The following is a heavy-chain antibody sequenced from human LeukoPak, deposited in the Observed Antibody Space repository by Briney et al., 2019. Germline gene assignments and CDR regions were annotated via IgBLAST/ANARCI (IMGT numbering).Heavy chain of an antibody. D-gene: IGHD3-16*01. CDR3: AKEGPFGIGYYFDY. CDR2: ISGSGGST. CDR1: GFTFSRYA. J-gene: IGHJ4*02. Sequence: PGGSLRLSCAASGFTFSRYAISWVRQAPGKGLEWVSAISGSGGSTYYADSVKGRFTIPRDISKNTLYLQMNSLRAEDTAVYYCAKEGPFGIGYYFDYWGQGTLVTVSS. V-gene: IGHV3-23*01.